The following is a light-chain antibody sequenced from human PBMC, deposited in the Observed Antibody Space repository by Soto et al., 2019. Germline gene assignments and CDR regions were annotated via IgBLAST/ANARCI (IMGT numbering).Light chain of an antibody. CDR3: QQYGSSPLGT. CDR2: GAS. Sequence: EIVLTQSPGTLSLSPGERATLSCRASQSISSSYLAWYQQKPGHAPRLLIYGASSRATGIPDRFSGSGAGTDLTLIISRLEPEDFAVYYCQQYGSSPLGTFGGGTKVEIK. J-gene: IGKJ4*01. V-gene: IGKV3-20*01. CDR1: QSISSSY.